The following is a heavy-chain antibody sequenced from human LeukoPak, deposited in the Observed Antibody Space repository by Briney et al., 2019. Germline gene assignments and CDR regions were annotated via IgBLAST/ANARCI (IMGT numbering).Heavy chain of an antibody. V-gene: IGHV4-59*08. CDR1: GGSISSYY. CDR3: ENGIRYFDWFPFDY. Sequence: SETLSLTCTVSGGSISSYYWSWIRQPPGKGLEWIGSIYYSGSTNYNPSLKSRVTISVDTSKNQFSLKLSSVTAADTFFFYAENGIRYFDWFPFDYWGQGTLVTVSS. CDR2: IYYSGST. D-gene: IGHD3-9*01. J-gene: IGHJ4*02.